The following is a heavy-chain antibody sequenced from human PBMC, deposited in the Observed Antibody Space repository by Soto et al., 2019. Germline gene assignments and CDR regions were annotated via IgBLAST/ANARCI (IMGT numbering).Heavy chain of an antibody. V-gene: IGHV3-11*04. Sequence: VQLVESGGGLVKPGGSLRLSCAASGFTFSDYYMNWVRQAPGKGLEWVSYISSSGSTIYYADSVKGRFTISRDNAKNSLYLQMNSLRAEDTAVYYCARKYYDFWSGYDRAYYFDYWGQGTLVTVSS. D-gene: IGHD3-3*01. CDR1: GFTFSDYY. CDR2: ISSSGSTI. J-gene: IGHJ4*02. CDR3: ARKYYDFWSGYDRAYYFDY.